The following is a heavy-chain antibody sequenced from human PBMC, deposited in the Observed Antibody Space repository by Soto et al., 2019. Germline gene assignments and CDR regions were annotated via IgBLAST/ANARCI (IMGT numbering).Heavy chain of an antibody. D-gene: IGHD2-2*01. V-gene: IGHV4-39*01. CDR1: GGSISSSSYY. CDR3: ARNGGFVVVPAAPSDP. CDR2: IYYSGST. Sequence: SETLSLTCTVSGGSISSSSYYWGWIRQPPGKGLEWIGSIYYSGSTYYNPSLKSRVTISVDTSKNQFSLKLSSVTAADTAVYYCARNGGFVVVPAAPSDPWGQGTLVTVSS. J-gene: IGHJ5*02.